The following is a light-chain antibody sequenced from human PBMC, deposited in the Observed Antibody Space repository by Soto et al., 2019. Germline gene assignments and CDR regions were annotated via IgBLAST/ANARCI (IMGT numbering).Light chain of an antibody. CDR2: KVS. J-gene: IGKJ4*01. CDR1: QSLVYSDGHTY. V-gene: IGKV2-30*01. Sequence: DVVMTQSPLSLPVTLGQPASVSCRSSQSLVYSDGHTYLNWFHQRPGQSPRRLIYKVSNRDSSVPDRYSGSGSGTDFTRKIRRWEAEYVGVYYCLQGTYWPRLTFGGGPKVEIK. CDR3: LQGTYWPRLT.